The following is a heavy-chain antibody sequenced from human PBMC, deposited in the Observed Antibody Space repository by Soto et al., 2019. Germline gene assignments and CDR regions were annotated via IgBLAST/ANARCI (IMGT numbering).Heavy chain of an antibody. CDR3: ARQSYYGSGSYYNWFDP. V-gene: IGHV5-51*01. D-gene: IGHD3-10*01. CDR2: IYPGDSDT. Sequence: GESLKISCKGSGYSFTSYWIGWVRQMPGKGLEWMGIIYPGDSDTRYSPSFQGQVTISADKSISTAYLQWSSLKASDTAMYYCARQSYYGSGSYYNWFDPWGQGTLVTVSS. CDR1: GYSFTSYW. J-gene: IGHJ5*02.